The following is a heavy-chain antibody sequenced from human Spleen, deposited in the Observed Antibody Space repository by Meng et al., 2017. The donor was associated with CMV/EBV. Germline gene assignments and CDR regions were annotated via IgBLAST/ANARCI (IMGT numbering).Heavy chain of an antibody. CDR2: INPNSGGT. CDR1: GYTFTGYY. D-gene: IGHD1-26*01. CDR3: AGSAYSGSYMLDY. V-gene: IGHV1-2*02. J-gene: IGHJ4*02. Sequence: QVQLVQSGAEVKRPGAAGKVSCKASGYTFTGYYMHWVRQAPGQGLEWMGWINPNSGGTNYAQKFQGRVTMTRDTSISTAYMELSRLRSDDTAVYYCAGSAYSGSYMLDYWGQGTLVTVSS.